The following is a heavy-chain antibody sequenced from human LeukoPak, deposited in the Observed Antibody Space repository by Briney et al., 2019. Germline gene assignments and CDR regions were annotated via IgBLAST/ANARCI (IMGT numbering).Heavy chain of an antibody. J-gene: IGHJ6*02. V-gene: IGHV1-18*01. CDR3: ARDRRVGAKRIYYHHGMDV. CDR1: GYIFTSYG. CDR2: ISPYNVRT. D-gene: IGHD1-26*01. Sequence: GASVKVSCKASGYIFTSYGINWVRRAPGQGLEWMGRISPYNVRTNSVQKFQGRVTMITDTSTRTAYMELRSLRSDDTAVYYCARDRRVGAKRIYYHHGMDVWGRGTTVTVS.